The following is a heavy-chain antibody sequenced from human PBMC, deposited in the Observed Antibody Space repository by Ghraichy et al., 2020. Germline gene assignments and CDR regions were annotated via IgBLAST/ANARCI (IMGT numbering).Heavy chain of an antibody. J-gene: IGHJ3*02. CDR3: ARGQYYYENTGRAFDI. V-gene: IGHV1-46*03. D-gene: IGHD3-22*01. CDR2: INPSGGST. Sequence: ASVKVSCKASGYTFTSYYMHWVRQAPGQGLEWMGIINPSGGSTSYAQKFQGRVTMTRDTSTSTVYMELSSLRSEDTAVYYCARGQYYYENTGRAFDIWGQGTMVTVSS. CDR1: GYTFTSYY.